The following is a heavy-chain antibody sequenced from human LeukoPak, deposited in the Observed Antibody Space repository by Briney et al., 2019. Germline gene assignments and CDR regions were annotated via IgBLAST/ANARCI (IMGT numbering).Heavy chain of an antibody. CDR2: ISSSSSYI. CDR1: GLTFSSYS. Sequence: GGSLRLSCAASGLTFSSYSMNWVRQAPGKGLEWVSSISSSSSYIYYADSVKGRFTISRDNAKNSLYLQMNSLRAEDTAVYYCARAFISSGYIDYWGQGTLVTVSS. V-gene: IGHV3-21*01. J-gene: IGHJ4*02. CDR3: ARAFISSGYIDY. D-gene: IGHD6-19*01.